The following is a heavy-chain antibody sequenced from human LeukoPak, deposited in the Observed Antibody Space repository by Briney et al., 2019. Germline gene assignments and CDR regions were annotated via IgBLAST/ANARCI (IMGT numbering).Heavy chain of an antibody. Sequence: GGSLRLSCAASGFTFSSYAMSWVRQAPGKGLEWVSAISGSGGSTYYADSVKGRFTISRDKSKNTLYLQMNSLRAEDTAVYYCAKVDDSSGYYYLYYFDYWGQGTLVTVSS. CDR2: ISGSGGST. J-gene: IGHJ4*02. CDR3: AKVDDSSGYYYLYYFDY. V-gene: IGHV3-23*01. CDR1: GFTFSSYA. D-gene: IGHD3-22*01.